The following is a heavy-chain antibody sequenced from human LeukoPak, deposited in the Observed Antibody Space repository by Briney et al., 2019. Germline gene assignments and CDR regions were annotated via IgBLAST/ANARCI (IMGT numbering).Heavy chain of an antibody. J-gene: IGHJ4*02. CDR1: GFTFSSYS. CDR3: ARDGGDYDYVWGSYRNPRIIDY. D-gene: IGHD3-16*02. Sequence: PGGSLRLPCAASGFTFSSYSMNWVRQAPGKGLEWVSSISSSSSYIYYADPVKGRFTISRDNAKNSLYLQMNSLRAEDTAVYYCARDGGDYDYVWGSYRNPRIIDYWGQGTLVTVSS. CDR2: ISSSSSYI. V-gene: IGHV3-21*01.